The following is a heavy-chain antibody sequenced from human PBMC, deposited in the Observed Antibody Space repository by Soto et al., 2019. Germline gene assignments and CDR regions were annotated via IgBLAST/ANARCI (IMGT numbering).Heavy chain of an antibody. D-gene: IGHD2-8*01. Sequence: SVKVSCKASGGTFNSYAISWVRQAPGQGLEWMGGIIPIFGTANYAQKFQGRVTITADESTSTAYMELSSLRSEDTAVYYCARGGYYPPANYYYYYGMDVWGQGTTVTVSS. CDR2: IIPIFGTA. V-gene: IGHV1-69*13. CDR3: ARGGYYPPANYYYYYGMDV. J-gene: IGHJ6*02. CDR1: GGTFNSYA.